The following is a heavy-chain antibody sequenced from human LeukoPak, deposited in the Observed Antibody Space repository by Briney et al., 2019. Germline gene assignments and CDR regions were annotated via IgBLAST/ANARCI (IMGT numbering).Heavy chain of an antibody. CDR1: GFTFSSYW. J-gene: IGHJ3*02. CDR2: INSDGSST. V-gene: IGHV3-74*01. Sequence: GGSLRLSCAASGFTFSSYWMHWVRQAPGKGLVWVSRINSDGSSTSYADSVKGRFTISRDNAKNTLYLQMNSLRAEDTALYHCARGGSFDAFDIWGQGTMVTVSS. CDR3: ARGGSFDAFDI. D-gene: IGHD3-10*01.